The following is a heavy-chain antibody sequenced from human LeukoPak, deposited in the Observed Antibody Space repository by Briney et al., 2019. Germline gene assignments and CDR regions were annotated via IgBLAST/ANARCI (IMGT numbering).Heavy chain of an antibody. CDR3: AREPVPEPHYYYGMDV. Sequence: GGSLRLSCAASGFTVSSNYMSWVRQAPGKGPEWVSVIYSGGSTYYADSVKGRFTISRDNSKNTLYLQMNSLRAEDTAVYYCAREPVPEPHYYYGMDVWGQGTTVTVSS. V-gene: IGHV3-66*01. CDR2: IYSGGST. J-gene: IGHJ6*02. D-gene: IGHD1-14*01. CDR1: GFTVSSNY.